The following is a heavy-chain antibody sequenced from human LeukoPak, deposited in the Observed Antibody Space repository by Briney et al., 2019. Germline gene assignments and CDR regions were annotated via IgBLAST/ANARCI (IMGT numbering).Heavy chain of an antibody. V-gene: IGHV3-74*01. CDR2: IKSDGSST. CDR3: ARAGLAAASDY. D-gene: IGHD6-13*01. CDR1: GFTFSNYY. Sequence: GGTLRLSCAASGFTFSNYYMFWVRQAPGKGLVWVSHIKSDGSSTWYADSVKGRFTISRDNTENTLYLQMNSLGAEDTAVYYCARAGLAAASDYWGQGTPVTVSS. J-gene: IGHJ4*02.